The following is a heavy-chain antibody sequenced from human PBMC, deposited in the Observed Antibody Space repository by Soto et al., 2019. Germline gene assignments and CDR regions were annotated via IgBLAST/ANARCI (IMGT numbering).Heavy chain of an antibody. D-gene: IGHD5-18*01. Sequence: GESLKISCKGSGYSFTSYWISWVRQMPGKGLEWMGRIDPSDSYTNYSPSFQGHVTISADKSISTAYLQWSSLKASDTAMYYCATSYSFYYYYGMDVWGQGTTVTGSS. CDR1: GYSFTSYW. J-gene: IGHJ6*02. CDR3: ATSYSFYYYYGMDV. CDR2: IDPSDSYT. V-gene: IGHV5-10-1*01.